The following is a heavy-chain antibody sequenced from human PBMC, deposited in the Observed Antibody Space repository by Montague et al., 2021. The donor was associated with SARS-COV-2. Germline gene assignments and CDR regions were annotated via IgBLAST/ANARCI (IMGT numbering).Heavy chain of an antibody. D-gene: IGHD3-10*01. J-gene: IGHJ6*03. CDR3: ASLGDGVVPSPILGVGPYYSYYYMDV. CDR1: GGSFSTYS. V-gene: IGHV4-34*01. Sequence: SETLSLTCAVHGGSFSTYSWNWIRQPPGKGLEWIGEIHHGGSTNYNPSLKSRVTISADTSKNQFSLKLTSVAAAATAVYYCASLGDGVVPSPILGVGPYYSYYYMDVWGKGTTVTVSS. CDR2: IHHGGST.